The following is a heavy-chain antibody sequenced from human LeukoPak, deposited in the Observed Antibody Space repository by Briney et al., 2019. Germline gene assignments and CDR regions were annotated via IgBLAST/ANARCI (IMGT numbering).Heavy chain of an antibody. D-gene: IGHD2-2*01. V-gene: IGHV1-46*01. Sequence: ASVKVSCKASGYTFTSYYMHWVRQAPGQGLEWMGIINPSGGSTSYAQKFQGRVTMTRDTSTSTVYMELSSLRSEDTAVYYCARVHCSSTSCLLGHYYYYYGMDVWGQGTTVTVSS. CDR2: INPSGGST. J-gene: IGHJ6*02. CDR3: ARVHCSSTSCLLGHYYYYYGMDV. CDR1: GYTFTSYY.